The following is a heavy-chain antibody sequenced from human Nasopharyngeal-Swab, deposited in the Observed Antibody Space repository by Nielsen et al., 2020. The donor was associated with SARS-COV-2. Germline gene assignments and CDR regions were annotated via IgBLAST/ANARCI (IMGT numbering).Heavy chain of an antibody. D-gene: IGHD4-17*01. CDR2: IIPILGIA. Sequence: SVKVSCKASGGTFSSYAISWVRQAPGQGLEWMGRIIPILGIANYAQKFQGRVTITADKSTSTAYMELSSLRSEDTAVYYCATVGRLRDDAFDIWGQGTMVTVSS. CDR1: GGTFSSYA. J-gene: IGHJ3*02. V-gene: IGHV1-69*04. CDR3: ATVGRLRDDAFDI.